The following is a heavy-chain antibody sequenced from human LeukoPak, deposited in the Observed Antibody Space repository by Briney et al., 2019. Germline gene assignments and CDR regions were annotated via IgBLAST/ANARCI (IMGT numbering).Heavy chain of an antibody. CDR3: ARDNVWDRYVEY. J-gene: IGHJ4*02. Sequence: PSETLSLTCTVSGDSISGYYWNWVRQPPGKGLEWIGFLYYSGSTGTDYNPSLKSRLTMSVDTSKNHFSLKLSSVTAADTAVYYCARDNVWDRYVEYWGQGILVTVSS. CDR1: GDSISGYY. D-gene: IGHD3-9*01. CDR2: LYYSGSTGT. V-gene: IGHV4-59*01.